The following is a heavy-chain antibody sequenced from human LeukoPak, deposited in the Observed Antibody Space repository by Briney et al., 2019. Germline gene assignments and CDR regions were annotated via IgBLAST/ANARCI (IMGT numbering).Heavy chain of an antibody. CDR3: AKELRKGTTLFDY. CDR1: GFTFDDYA. J-gene: IGHJ4*02. CDR2: ISWNSGSI. V-gene: IGHV3-9*01. Sequence: GGSLRLSCAASGFTFDDYAMHWVRHAPGKGLEWVSGISWNSGSIGYADSVKGRFTISRDNAKNSLYLQMNSLRAEDTALYYCAKELRKGTTLFDYWGQGTLVTVSS. D-gene: IGHD1-1*01.